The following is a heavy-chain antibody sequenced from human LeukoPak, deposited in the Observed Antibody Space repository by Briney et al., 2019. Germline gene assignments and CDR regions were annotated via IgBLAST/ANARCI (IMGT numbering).Heavy chain of an antibody. CDR3: ARDLGYSYGLAFDAFDI. D-gene: IGHD5-18*01. CDR1: GFTFSSYS. Sequence: GGSLRLSCAVSGFTFSSYSMNWVRQAPGKGLEWVSYISSSSSTIYYADSVKGRFTISRDNAKNSLYLQMNSLRAEDTAVYYCARDLGYSYGLAFDAFDIWGQGTMVTVSS. J-gene: IGHJ3*02. V-gene: IGHV3-48*01. CDR2: ISSSSSTI.